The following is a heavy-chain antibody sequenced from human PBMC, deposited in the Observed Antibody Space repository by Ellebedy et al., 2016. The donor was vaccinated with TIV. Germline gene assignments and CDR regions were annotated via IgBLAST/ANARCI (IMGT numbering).Heavy chain of an antibody. V-gene: IGHV3-23*01. CDR3: AKDPVSTAGTWYFDL. J-gene: IGHJ2*01. CDR2: ISGSGGST. D-gene: IGHD2-8*02. CDR1: GFTFSSYA. Sequence: GGSLRLXXAASGFTFSSYAMSWVRQAPGKGLEWVSAISGSGGSTYYADSVKGRFTISRDNSKNTLYLQMNSLRAEDTAVYYCAKDPVSTAGTWYFDLWGRGTLVTVSS.